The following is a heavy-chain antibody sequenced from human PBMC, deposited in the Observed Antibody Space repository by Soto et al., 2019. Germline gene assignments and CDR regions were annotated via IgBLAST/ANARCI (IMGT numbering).Heavy chain of an antibody. CDR2: MNPGSGDT. J-gene: IGHJ4*02. Sequence: GASVKVSCKASGYSFTNNDVSWVRQATGQVLEWMGWMNPGSGDTGYAQKFQGRVTMTRDTSTGTAYMELRSLRSDDTAVYYCARGLYYDSSGYPFDYWGQGTLVTVSS. V-gene: IGHV1-8*01. D-gene: IGHD3-22*01. CDR3: ARGLYYDSSGYPFDY. CDR1: GYSFTNND.